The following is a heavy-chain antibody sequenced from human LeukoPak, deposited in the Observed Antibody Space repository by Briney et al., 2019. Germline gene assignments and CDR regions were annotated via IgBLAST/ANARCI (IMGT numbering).Heavy chain of an antibody. Sequence: TSVKVSCKASGFTFTSSTIQWVRHARGQRLEWIGWIVVGSGNTNYAQKFQERVIITRDMSTTTVYMELSSLRSEDTAVYYCAGTPWFGELTLDYWGQGTLVTVSS. D-gene: IGHD3-10*01. CDR3: AGTPWFGELTLDY. J-gene: IGHJ4*02. CDR1: GFTFTSST. CDR2: IVVGSGNT. V-gene: IGHV1-58*02.